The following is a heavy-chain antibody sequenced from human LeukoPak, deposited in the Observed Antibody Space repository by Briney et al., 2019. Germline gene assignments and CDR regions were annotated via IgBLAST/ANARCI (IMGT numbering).Heavy chain of an antibody. Sequence: GGSLRLSCVASGFTFSSQWMSWVRQAPGKGLEWVSVIYSGGSTYYADSVKGRFTISRHNSKNTLYLQMNSLRAEDTAVYYCARDRYDSSGYSTDYWGQGTLVTVSS. CDR3: ARDRYDSSGYSTDY. J-gene: IGHJ4*02. CDR1: GFTFSSQW. CDR2: IYSGGST. D-gene: IGHD3-22*01. V-gene: IGHV3-53*04.